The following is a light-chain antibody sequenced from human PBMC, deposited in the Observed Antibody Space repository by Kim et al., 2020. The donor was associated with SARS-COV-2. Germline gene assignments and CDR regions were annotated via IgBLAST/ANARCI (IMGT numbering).Light chain of an antibody. J-gene: IGLJ1*01. Sequence: ELTQPPSASGTPGQRVTNSCSGSSSNIGSNYVYWYQQLPGTAPKLLIYRNNQRPSGVPDRFSGSKSGTSASLAISGLRSEDEADYYCAAWDDSLSGYVFGTGTKVTVL. CDR2: RNN. CDR3: AAWDDSLSGYV. V-gene: IGLV1-47*01. CDR1: SSNIGSNY.